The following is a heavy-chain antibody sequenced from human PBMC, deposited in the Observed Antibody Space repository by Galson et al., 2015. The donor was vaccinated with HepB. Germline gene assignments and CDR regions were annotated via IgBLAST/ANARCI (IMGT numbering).Heavy chain of an antibody. CDR3: ARDATGMGAY. Sequence: SLRLSCAASGFTFSSYSMNWVRQAPGKGLEWVSSISSSSSYIYYADSVKGRFTISRDNAKNSLYLQMNSLRAEDTAVYYCARDATGMGAYWGGAPLATVSP. CDR1: GFTFSSYS. CDR2: ISSSSSYI. D-gene: IGHD3-9*01. J-gene: IGHJ4*02. V-gene: IGHV3-21*01.